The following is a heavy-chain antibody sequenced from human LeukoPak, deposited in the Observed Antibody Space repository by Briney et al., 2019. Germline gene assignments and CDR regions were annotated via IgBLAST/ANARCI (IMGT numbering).Heavy chain of an antibody. CDR2: INHSGST. J-gene: IGHJ4*02. D-gene: IGHD2-15*01. CDR3: ARSGCSGGSCYSGVTYFGY. V-gene: IGHV4-34*01. Sequence: SETLSLTCAVYGGSFSGYYWSWIRQPPGKGLEWIGEINHSGSTNYNPSLKSRVTISVDTSKNQFSLKLSSVTAADTAVYYCARSGCSGGSCYSGVTYFGYWGQGTLVTVSS. CDR1: GGSFSGYY.